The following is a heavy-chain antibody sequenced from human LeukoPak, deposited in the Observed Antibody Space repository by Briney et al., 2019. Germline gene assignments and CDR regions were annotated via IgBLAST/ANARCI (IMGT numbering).Heavy chain of an antibody. J-gene: IGHJ6*03. D-gene: IGHD2-15*01. CDR3: AKLSGPSYCMDV. CDR2: ISGSGGST. Sequence: GGSLRLSCAASGFTFSSYAMSWVRQAPGKGLEWVSAISGSGGSTYFADSVKGRFTISRDNSKNTLYLQMNSLRAEDTAVYYCAKLSGPSYCMDVWGKGTTVTVSS. V-gene: IGHV3-23*01. CDR1: GFTFSSYA.